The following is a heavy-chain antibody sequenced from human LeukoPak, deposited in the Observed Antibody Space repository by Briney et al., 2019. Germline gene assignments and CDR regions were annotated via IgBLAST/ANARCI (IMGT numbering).Heavy chain of an antibody. CDR3: AKSLFRSGSSGYYRY. J-gene: IGHJ4*02. CDR2: ISGSGGST. D-gene: IGHD3-22*01. Sequence: GGSLRLSCAASGFTFSSYAMSWVRQAPGKGLEWVSDISGSGGSTYYADSVKGRFTISRDNSKSTLYLQMNSLRAEDTAVYYCAKSLFRSGSSGYYRYWGQGTLVTVSS. CDR1: GFTFSSYA. V-gene: IGHV3-23*01.